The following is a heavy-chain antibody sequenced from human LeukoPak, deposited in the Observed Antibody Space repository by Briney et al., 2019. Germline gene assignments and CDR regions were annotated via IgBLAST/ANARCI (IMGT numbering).Heavy chain of an antibody. D-gene: IGHD3-22*01. J-gene: IGHJ6*03. CDR1: GFTVSSNY. CDR3: AREWEGYYDSSGYRLPSYYMDV. V-gene: IGHV3-53*01. Sequence: PGGSLRLSCAASGFTVSSNYMSWVRQAPGKGLEWVSVIYSGGSTYYADSVKGRFTISRDNSKNTLYLQMSSLRAEDTAVYYCAREWEGYYDSSGYRLPSYYMDVWGKGTTVTISS. CDR2: IYSGGST.